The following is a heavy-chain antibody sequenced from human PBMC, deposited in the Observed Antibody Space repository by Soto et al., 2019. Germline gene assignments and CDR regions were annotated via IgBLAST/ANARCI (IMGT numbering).Heavy chain of an antibody. CDR2: ISSSSSYI. V-gene: IGHV3-21*01. J-gene: IGHJ6*03. Sequence: PGGSLRLSCAASGFTFSSYSMNWVRQAPGKGLEWVSSISSSSSYIYYADSVKGRFTISRDNAKNSLYLQMNSLRAEDTAVYYCARDPIVVVPAATNYYYYYYMDVWGKGTTVTVSS. CDR3: ARDPIVVVPAATNYYYYYYMDV. D-gene: IGHD2-2*01. CDR1: GFTFSSYS.